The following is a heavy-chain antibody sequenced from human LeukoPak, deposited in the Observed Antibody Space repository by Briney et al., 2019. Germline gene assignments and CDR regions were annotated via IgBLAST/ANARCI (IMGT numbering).Heavy chain of an antibody. CDR1: GVSFSGYY. CDR2: INHSGST. CDR3: ARGPAHYGDYANYYGMDV. J-gene: IGHJ6*02. D-gene: IGHD4-17*01. V-gene: IGHV4-34*01. Sequence: PSETLSLTCAVYGVSFSGYYWSWIRQPPGKGLEWIGEINHSGSTNYNPSLKSRVTISVDTSKNQFSLKLSSVTAADTAVYYCARGPAHYGDYANYYGMDVWGQGTTVTVSS.